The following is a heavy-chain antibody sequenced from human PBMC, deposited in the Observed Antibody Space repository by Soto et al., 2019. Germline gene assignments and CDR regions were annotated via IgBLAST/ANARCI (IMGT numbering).Heavy chain of an antibody. CDR1: GFTFSSYG. CDR2: IAYDGRNT. CDR3: AKDRWGDILSGTYRGGWFDH. J-gene: IGHJ5*02. Sequence: QVQLVESGGGVLQPGRSLRLSCAASGFTFSSYGMHWVRQATGKGRAWVALIAYDGRNTDHADSAKGRFTISRDNSKNTLYLPMNSLRAEDTALYDCAKDRWGDILSGTYRGGWFDHWGQGTVVTVSS. D-gene: IGHD3-9*01. V-gene: IGHV3-30*18.